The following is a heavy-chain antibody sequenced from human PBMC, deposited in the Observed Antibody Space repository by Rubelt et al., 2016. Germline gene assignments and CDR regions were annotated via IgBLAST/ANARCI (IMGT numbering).Heavy chain of an antibody. V-gene: IGHV4-59*01. Sequence: QVQLQESGPGLVKPSETLSLTCTVSGGSISSYYWSWIRQPPGKGLEWIGYIYYSGSTNYNPSLKSRVTISVDTSKNQFSLKLKSVTVADTAVEYCARDSSESGYDPSDYWCQGTLVTVSS. CDR2: IYYSGST. J-gene: IGHJ4*02. CDR1: GGSISSYY. CDR3: ARDSSESGYDPSDY. D-gene: IGHD5-12*01.